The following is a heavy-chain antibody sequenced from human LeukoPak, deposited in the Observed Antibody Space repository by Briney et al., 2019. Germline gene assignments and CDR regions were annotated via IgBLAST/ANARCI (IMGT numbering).Heavy chain of an antibody. Sequence: ASVKVSCKVSGYTLTELSMHWVRQAPRKGLEWMGGFDPEDGETIYAQKFQGRVTMTEDTSTDTAYMELSSLRSEDTAVYYCATQLALYDRYCSSTSCYALGYWGQGTLVTVSS. CDR2: FDPEDGET. CDR3: ATQLALYDRYCSSTSCYALGY. J-gene: IGHJ4*02. CDR1: GYTLTELS. D-gene: IGHD2-2*01. V-gene: IGHV1-24*01.